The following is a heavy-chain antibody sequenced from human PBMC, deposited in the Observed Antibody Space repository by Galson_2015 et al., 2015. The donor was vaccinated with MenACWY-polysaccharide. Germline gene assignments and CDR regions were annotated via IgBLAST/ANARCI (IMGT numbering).Heavy chain of an antibody. Sequence: SVKVSCKASGGTFSSYAISWVRQAPGQGLEWMGGIIPIFGTANYAQKFQGRVTITADKSTSTAYMELSSLRSEDTAVYYCAGAEQLERRYYYMDVWGKGTTVTVSS. J-gene: IGHJ6*03. CDR3: AGAEQLERRYYYMDV. CDR2: IIPIFGTA. D-gene: IGHD1-1*01. V-gene: IGHV1-69*06. CDR1: GGTFSSYA.